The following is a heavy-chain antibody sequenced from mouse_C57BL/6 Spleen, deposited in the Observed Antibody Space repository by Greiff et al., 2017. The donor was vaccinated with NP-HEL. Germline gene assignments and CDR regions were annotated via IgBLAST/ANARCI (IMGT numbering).Heavy chain of an antibody. CDR1: GYTFTNYW. J-gene: IGHJ3*01. CDR2: IHTNSGST. D-gene: IGHD1-1*01. CDR3: ARLYGSGAGWFAY. Sequence: VKLVESGAELVKPGASVKLSCKASGYTFTNYWMHWVKQRPRQGLEWIGMIHTNSGSTNYTETFKSKGTLSVDKASSTDYMELSSLTSEDSAMYYCARLYGSGAGWFAYWGKGTMVTVSA. V-gene: IGHV1-64*01.